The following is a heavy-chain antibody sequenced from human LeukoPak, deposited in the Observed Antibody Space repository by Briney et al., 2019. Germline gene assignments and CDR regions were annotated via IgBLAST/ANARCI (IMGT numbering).Heavy chain of an antibody. D-gene: IGHD6-19*01. CDR3: ARVPSSGWLFDY. CDR1: GFTFSSYW. V-gene: IGHV3-7*01. J-gene: IGHJ4*02. Sequence: GGSLRLSCAASGFTFSSYWMSWVRQVPGKGLEWVANIKEDGNGKNYVDSVRGRFTISRDNAKNSLYLQMNSLRAEDTAVYYCARVPSSGWLFDYWGQGTLVTVSS. CDR2: IKEDGNGK.